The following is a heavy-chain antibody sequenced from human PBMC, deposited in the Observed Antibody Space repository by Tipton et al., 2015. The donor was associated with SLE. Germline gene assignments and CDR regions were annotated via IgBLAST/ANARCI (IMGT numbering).Heavy chain of an antibody. CDR3: ARDGVPGYSSSSLGYFQH. D-gene: IGHD6-6*01. Sequence: TLSLTCAVYGGSFSGYYWSWIRQPPGKGLEWIGEINHSGSTNYNPSLKSRVTISVDTSKNQFSLKLSSVTAADTAVYYCARDGVPGYSSSSLGYFQHWGQGTLVTVSS. CDR1: GGSFSGYY. J-gene: IGHJ1*01. CDR2: INHSGST. V-gene: IGHV4-34*01.